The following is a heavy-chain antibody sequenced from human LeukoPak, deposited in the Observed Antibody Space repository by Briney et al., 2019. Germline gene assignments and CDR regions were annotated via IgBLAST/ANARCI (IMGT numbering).Heavy chain of an antibody. Sequence: SVKVSCKASGGTFSSYANSRVRQAPGQGLEWVGGIIPIFGAANYAQKLQGRVTITADESTSTAYMELSSLRAEDTAVYYCARPPPYSGYDDYGMDAWGKGTTVTVSS. V-gene: IGHV1-69*13. J-gene: IGHJ6*04. D-gene: IGHD1-26*01. CDR3: ARPPPYSGYDDYGMDA. CDR1: GGTFSSYA. CDR2: IIPIFGAA.